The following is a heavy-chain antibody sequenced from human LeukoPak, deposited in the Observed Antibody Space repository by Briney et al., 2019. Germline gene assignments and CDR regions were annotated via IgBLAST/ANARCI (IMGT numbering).Heavy chain of an antibody. CDR3: ARRGGSGRAFDY. Sequence: SETLSLTCSVSGTSISGGTYYWGWIRQPPGKGLEWIGSIYYTGSTYDNPSLKSRVTISVDTSKNQFSLKLSSVTAADTAVYYCARRGGSGRAFDYWGQGTLVTVSS. J-gene: IGHJ4*02. CDR2: IYYTGST. CDR1: GTSISGGTYY. D-gene: IGHD1-26*01. V-gene: IGHV4-39*01.